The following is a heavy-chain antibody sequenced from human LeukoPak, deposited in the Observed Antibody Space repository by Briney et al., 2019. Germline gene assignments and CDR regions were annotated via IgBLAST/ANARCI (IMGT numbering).Heavy chain of an antibody. D-gene: IGHD2-15*01. CDR3: TKTSGSGGHDS. Sequence: PSETLSLTCSVSGYSIGTGNYWAWVRQPPGKGLEWIGCVYHSGTHYKSSLTSRATISMDTSANQFSLKLTSMTAADSAFYYCTKTSGSGGHDSWGQGNLVTVSS. J-gene: IGHJ5*01. CDR2: VYHSGT. V-gene: IGHV4-38-2*01. CDR1: GYSIGTGNY.